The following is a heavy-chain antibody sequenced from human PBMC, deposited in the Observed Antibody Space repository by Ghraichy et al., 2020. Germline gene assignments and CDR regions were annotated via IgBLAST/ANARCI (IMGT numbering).Heavy chain of an antibody. D-gene: IGHD6-13*01. Sequence: GGSLRLSCAASGFNFITDSMNWVRQAPGKGLEWLSYISGNSDYISYADSMKGRFTISRDNAKNSVYLHMYSLRVEDSAVYYGARWSAGGQKVYAVDVWGQGTTVTVSS. V-gene: IGHV3-21*06. J-gene: IGHJ6*02. CDR2: ISGNSDYI. CDR1: GFNFITDS. CDR3: ARWSAGGQKVYAVDV.